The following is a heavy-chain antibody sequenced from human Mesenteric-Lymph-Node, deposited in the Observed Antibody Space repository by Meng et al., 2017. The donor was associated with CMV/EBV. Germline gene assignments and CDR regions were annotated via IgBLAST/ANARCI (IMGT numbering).Heavy chain of an antibody. CDR2: INHSGST. Sequence: SETLSLTCAVYGGSFSGYYWSWIRQPPGKGLEWIGEINHSGSTNYNPSLKSRVTISVDTSKNQFSLKLSSVTAADTAVYYCARDQGLMVRGVIDYWGQGTLVTVSS. J-gene: IGHJ4*02. CDR3: ARDQGLMVRGVIDY. V-gene: IGHV4-34*01. CDR1: GGSFSGYY. D-gene: IGHD3-10*01.